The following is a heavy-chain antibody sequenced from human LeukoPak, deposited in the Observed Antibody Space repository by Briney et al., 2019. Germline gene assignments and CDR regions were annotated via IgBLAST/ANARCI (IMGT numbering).Heavy chain of an antibody. J-gene: IGHJ5*02. CDR2: ISTSSGRT. D-gene: IGHD4-17*01. Sequence: GGSLRLSCAASGFTFSSHVISWVRQTPGKGLEWVSAISTSSGRTYYADSVKGRFTISRDNSKNTLYLQMNSLRAEDTAVYYCAKAIMTTRDNWFDPWGQGTLVTVSS. CDR1: GFTFSSHV. V-gene: IGHV3-23*01. CDR3: AKAIMTTRDNWFDP.